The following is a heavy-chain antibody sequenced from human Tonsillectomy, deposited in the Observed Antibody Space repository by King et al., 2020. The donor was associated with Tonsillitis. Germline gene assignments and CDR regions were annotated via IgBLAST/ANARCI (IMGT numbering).Heavy chain of an antibody. V-gene: IGHV4-34*01. CDR2: INHSGST. J-gene: IGHJ5*02. Sequence: VQLQQWGAGLLKPSETLSLTCAVYGGSFSGYYWSWLRQPPGKGLEWIGEINHSGSTNYNPSLKSRVTISGDTSKNQFSLKLSSVTAADTAVYYCARGLRITMIVVVNDWFDPWGQGTLVTVSS. CDR3: ARGLRITMIVVVNDWFDP. D-gene: IGHD3-22*01. CDR1: GGSFSGYY.